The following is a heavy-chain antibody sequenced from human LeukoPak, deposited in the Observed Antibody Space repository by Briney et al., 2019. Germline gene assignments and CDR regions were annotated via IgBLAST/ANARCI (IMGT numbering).Heavy chain of an antibody. Sequence: ASVKVSCXASGGTFSSYAISWVRQAPGQGLEWMGGIIPIFGTANYAQKFQGRVTITADESTSTAYMELSSLRSEDTAVYYCARDRGATGDYWGQGTLVTVSS. J-gene: IGHJ4*02. CDR3: ARDRGATGDY. V-gene: IGHV1-69*13. CDR2: IIPIFGTA. CDR1: GGTFSSYA. D-gene: IGHD1-26*01.